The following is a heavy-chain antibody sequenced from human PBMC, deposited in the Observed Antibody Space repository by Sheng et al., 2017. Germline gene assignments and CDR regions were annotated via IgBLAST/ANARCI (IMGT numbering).Heavy chain of an antibody. CDR3: ARDTPLDIVVVVAAPGDY. V-gene: IGHV1-18*01. J-gene: IGHJ4*02. CDR2: ISAYNGNT. Sequence: QVQLVQSGAEVKKPGASVKVSCKASGYTFTSYGISWVRQAPGQGLEWMGWISAYNGNTNYAQKLQGRVTMTTDTSTSTAYMELRSLRSDDTAVYYCARDTPLDIVVVVAAPGDYWGQGTLVTVSS. D-gene: IGHD2-15*01. CDR1: GYTFTSYG.